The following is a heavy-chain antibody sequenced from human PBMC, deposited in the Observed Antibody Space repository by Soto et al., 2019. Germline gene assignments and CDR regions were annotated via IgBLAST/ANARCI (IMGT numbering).Heavy chain of an antibody. V-gene: IGHV4-61*01. Sequence: SETLSLTCTVSGGSVISGSYYWIWIRQPPGKGLEWIGYIYYSGSTNYNPSLKSRVTISVDTSKNQFSLKLSSVTAADTAVYYCARDDAADGSSSWYGGFDYWGQGTLVTVSS. CDR2: IYYSGST. D-gene: IGHD6-13*01. CDR3: ARDDAADGSSSWYGGFDY. J-gene: IGHJ4*02. CDR1: GGSVISGSYY.